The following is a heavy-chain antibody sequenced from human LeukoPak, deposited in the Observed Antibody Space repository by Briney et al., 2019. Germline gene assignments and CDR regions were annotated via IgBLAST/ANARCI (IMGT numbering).Heavy chain of an antibody. D-gene: IGHD5-18*01. V-gene: IGHV3-30*02. CDR3: AKDQVTA. CDR2: IQYDGSYE. CDR1: GFTFSSYG. J-gene: IGHJ5*02. Sequence: PGGSLRLSCAASGFTFSSYGMHWVRQAPGKGLEWVAFIQYDGSYESYTDSVKCRFTVSRDNSKNTLYLQMNSPRAEDTAVYYCAKDQVTAWGQGTLVTVSS.